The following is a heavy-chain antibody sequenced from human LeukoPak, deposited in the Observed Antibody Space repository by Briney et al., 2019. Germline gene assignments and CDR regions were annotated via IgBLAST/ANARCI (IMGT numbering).Heavy chain of an antibody. CDR2: INHSGST. D-gene: IGHD3-22*01. CDR1: GFTFSSYA. Sequence: GSLRLSCAASGFTFSSYAMSWIRQPPGKGLEWIGEINHSGSTNYNPSLKSRVTISVDTSKNQFSLKLSSVTAADTAVYYCARHRALYDSSGYYYLYFDYWGQGTLVTVSS. CDR3: ARHRALYDSSGYYYLYFDY. J-gene: IGHJ4*02. V-gene: IGHV4-34*01.